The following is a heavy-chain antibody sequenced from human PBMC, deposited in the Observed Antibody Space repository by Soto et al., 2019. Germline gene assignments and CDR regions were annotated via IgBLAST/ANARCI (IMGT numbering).Heavy chain of an antibody. J-gene: IGHJ5*02. CDR2: IIPIFGTA. V-gene: IGHV1-69*13. Sequence: ASVKVSCKASGGTFSSYAISWVRQAPGQGLEWMGGIIPIFGTANYAQKFQGRVTITADESTSTAYMELSSLRSEDTAVYYCERIDAGYDNGPWGQGTLVTVSS. CDR1: GGTFSSYA. CDR3: ERIDAGYDNGP. D-gene: IGHD3-9*01.